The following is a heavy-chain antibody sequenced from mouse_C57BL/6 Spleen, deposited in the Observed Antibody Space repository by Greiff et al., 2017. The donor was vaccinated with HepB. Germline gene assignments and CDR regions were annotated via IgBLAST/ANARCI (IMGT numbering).Heavy chain of an antibody. CDR3: ARQDYYGHWYFDV. V-gene: IGHV5-6*01. CDR2: ISSGGSYT. CDR1: GFTFSSYG. D-gene: IGHD1-1*01. J-gene: IGHJ1*03. Sequence: EVKLMESGGDLVKPGGSLKLSCAASGFTFSSYGMSWVRQTPDTRLEWVATISSGGSYTYYPDSVKGRFTISRANAKNTLYLQMSSLKYEDTAMYYCARQDYYGHWYFDVWGTGTTVTVSS.